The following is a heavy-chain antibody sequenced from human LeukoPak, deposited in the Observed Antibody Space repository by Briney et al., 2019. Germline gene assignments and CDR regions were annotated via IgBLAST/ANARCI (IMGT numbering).Heavy chain of an antibody. CDR1: GFTFSNAW. D-gene: IGHD7-27*01. J-gene: IGHJ3*01. CDR3: ARERDSWGPSNLEL. V-gene: IGHV3-15*01. Sequence: GGSLTLSCAASGFTFSNAWMGWVRQAPGKGLEWVGRIKSKTDGGTQDYAAPVKRRFTIPRDDQKNTIYMQMNSLKTEDIAVYFCARERDSWGPSNLELWGQGTMVTVS. CDR2: IKSKTDGGTQ.